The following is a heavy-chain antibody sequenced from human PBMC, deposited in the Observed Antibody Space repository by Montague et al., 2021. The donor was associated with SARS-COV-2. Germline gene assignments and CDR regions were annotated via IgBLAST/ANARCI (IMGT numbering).Heavy chain of an antibody. CDR3: AKALGSNGYGLGYMDF. Sequence: SRRLSLSASGFTSDGYPMTWVRQAPGKGLEWVSTISRGGASTTYADSVKGRFTISRDNSKNTLSLQMDSLTAEDTAVYYCAKALGSNGYGLGYMDFWGKGTMVTVSS. CDR2: ISRGGAST. J-gene: IGHJ6*03. CDR1: GFTSDGYP. V-gene: IGHV3-23*01. D-gene: IGHD4-11*01.